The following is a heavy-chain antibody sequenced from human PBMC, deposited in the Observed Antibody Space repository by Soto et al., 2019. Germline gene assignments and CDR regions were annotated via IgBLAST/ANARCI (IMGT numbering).Heavy chain of an antibody. D-gene: IGHD3-9*01. J-gene: IGHJ4*02. Sequence: SETLSLTCAVSRDSINNNNWWNWVRQPPGKGLEWIGEIHHGGSTNYNPSLTTRVTISVDKSKNHFSLRLSSVTAADTAVYYCASRSYGFLTGYTLDHWGQGAQVTVSS. CDR2: IHHGGST. CDR3: ASRSYGFLTGYTLDH. V-gene: IGHV4-4*02. CDR1: RDSINNNNW.